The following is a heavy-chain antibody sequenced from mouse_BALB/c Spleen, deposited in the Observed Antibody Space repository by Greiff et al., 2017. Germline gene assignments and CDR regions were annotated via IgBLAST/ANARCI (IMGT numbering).Heavy chain of an antibody. CDR2: ISSGGSYT. CDR1: GFTFSSYG. Sequence: EVKLMESGGDLVKPGGSLKLSCAASGFTFSSYGMSWVRQTPDKRLEWVATISSGGSYTYYPDSVKGRFTISRDNAKNTLYLQMSSLKSEDTAMYYCAKEELGRGAYWGQGTLVTVSA. D-gene: IGHD4-1*01. J-gene: IGHJ3*01. V-gene: IGHV5-6*01. CDR3: AKEELGRGAY.